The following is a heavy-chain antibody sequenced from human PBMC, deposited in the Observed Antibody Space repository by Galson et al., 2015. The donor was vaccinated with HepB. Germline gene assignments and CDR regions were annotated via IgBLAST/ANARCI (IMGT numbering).Heavy chain of an antibody. CDR1: GFTFSSYA. CDR2: ISYDGSNK. D-gene: IGHD6-6*01. V-gene: IGHV3-30*04. J-gene: IGHJ4*02. Sequence: SLRLSCAAPGFTFSSYAMHWVRQAPGKGLEWVAVISYDGSNKYYADSVKGRFTISRDNSKNTLYLQMNSLRAEDTAVYCCAKTRRSISYFDYWGQGTLVTVSS. CDR3: AKTRRSISYFDY.